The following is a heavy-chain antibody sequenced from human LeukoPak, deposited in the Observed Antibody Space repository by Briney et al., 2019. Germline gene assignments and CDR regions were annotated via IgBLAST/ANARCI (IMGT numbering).Heavy chain of an antibody. V-gene: IGHV3-53*01. CDR3: ARDSTGLLGAFDI. Sequence: GWSLRLSCPASGFTVSSNYMSWLRQAPGKGLEWVSVIYSGGSTYYADSVKGRFTISRDNSKNTLYLQMNSLRAEDTAVYYCARDSTGLLGAFDIWGQGTMVTVSS. CDR2: IYSGGST. J-gene: IGHJ3*02. D-gene: IGHD3-22*01. CDR1: GFTVSSNY.